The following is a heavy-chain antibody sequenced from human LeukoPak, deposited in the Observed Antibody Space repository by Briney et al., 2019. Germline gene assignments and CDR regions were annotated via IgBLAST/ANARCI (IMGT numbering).Heavy chain of an antibody. D-gene: IGHD5-12*01. J-gene: IGHJ4*02. CDR3: ARVLIYSGYDSPRYFDY. Sequence: SETLSLTCAVYGGSFSGYYWSWIRQPPGKGLEWIGEINHSGSTNYNPSLKSRVTISVDTSKSQFSLKLSSVTAADTAVYYCARVLIYSGYDSPRYFDYWGQGTLVTVSS. V-gene: IGHV4-34*01. CDR1: GGSFSGYY. CDR2: INHSGST.